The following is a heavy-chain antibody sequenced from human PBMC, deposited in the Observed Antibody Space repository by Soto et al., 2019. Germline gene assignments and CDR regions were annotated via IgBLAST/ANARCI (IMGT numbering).Heavy chain of an antibody. CDR3: ASSQGSGSYYKVRWFDP. J-gene: IGHJ5*02. Sequence: QVQLVQSGAEVKKPGSSVKVSCKASGGTFSSYAISWVRQAPGQGLEWMGGIIPIFGTANYAQKFQGRVTITADESTSTAYMELSSLRSEDTAVYYCASSQGSGSYYKVRWFDPWGQGTLVTVSS. V-gene: IGHV1-69*01. CDR1: GGTFSSYA. D-gene: IGHD3-10*01. CDR2: IIPIFGTA.